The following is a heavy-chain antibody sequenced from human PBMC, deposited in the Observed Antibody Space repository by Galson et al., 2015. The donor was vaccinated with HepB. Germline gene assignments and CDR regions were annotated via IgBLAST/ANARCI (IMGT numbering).Heavy chain of an antibody. Sequence: SLRLSCAASGFTFSHYGMHWVRQAPGKGLEWVTVVSYDGNLDHYAESVKGRLTISRDNSRNTLYLQMNSLRAKDTAVYFCAKGYDSTGDYSFDYWGQGTLVTVSA. CDR3: AKGYDSTGDYSFDY. CDR1: GFTFSHYG. CDR2: VSYDGNLD. V-gene: IGHV3-30*18. J-gene: IGHJ4*02. D-gene: IGHD2-8*02.